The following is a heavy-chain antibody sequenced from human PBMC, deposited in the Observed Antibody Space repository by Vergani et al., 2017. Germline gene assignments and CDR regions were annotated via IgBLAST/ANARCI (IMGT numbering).Heavy chain of an antibody. D-gene: IGHD2-2*01. J-gene: IGHJ6*03. CDR1: GYTFTSYY. CDR3: ATTGSSTMVRGADYYYMDV. CDR2: INPSGGST. V-gene: IGHV1-46*03. Sequence: QVQLVQSGAEVKKPVASVKVSCKASGYTFTSYYMHWVRQAPGQGLEWMGIINPSGGSTSYAQKFQGRVTMTRDTSTSTVYMELSSLRSEDTAVYYCATTGSSTMVRGADYYYMDVWGKGTTVTVSS.